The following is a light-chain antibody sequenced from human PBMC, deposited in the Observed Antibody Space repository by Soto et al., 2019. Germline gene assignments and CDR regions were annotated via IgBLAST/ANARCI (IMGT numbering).Light chain of an antibody. CDR2: DVS. CDR3: CSYTTSNTRQIV. J-gene: IGLJ1*01. Sequence: QSALTQPASVSGSPGQSITISCTGTSSDVGGYNYVSWYQQHPGKAPKFMIYDVSNRPSGVSNRFSGSKSGNTASPTISGLQAEDEADYYCCSYTTSNTRQIVFGTGTKLPS. V-gene: IGLV2-14*01. CDR1: SSDVGGYNY.